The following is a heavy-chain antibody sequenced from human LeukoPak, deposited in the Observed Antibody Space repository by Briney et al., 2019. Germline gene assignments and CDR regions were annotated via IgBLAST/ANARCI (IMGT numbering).Heavy chain of an antibody. CDR3: AIGYSSSPVYFDY. D-gene: IGHD6-13*01. J-gene: IGHJ4*02. Sequence: ASVKVSCKASGYTFTSYAMNWVRQAPGQGLEWMGWINTNTGNQTYAQGFTGRFVFSLDTSVSTAYLQISSLKAEDTAVYYCAIGYSSSPVYFDYWGQGTLVTVSS. CDR2: INTNTGNQ. CDR1: GYTFTSYA. V-gene: IGHV7-4-1*02.